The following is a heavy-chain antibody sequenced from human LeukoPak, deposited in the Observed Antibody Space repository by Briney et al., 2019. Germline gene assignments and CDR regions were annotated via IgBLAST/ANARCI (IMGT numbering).Heavy chain of an antibody. CDR2: IYSGGST. V-gene: IGHV3-53*01. D-gene: IGHD6-19*01. CDR3: ARGRYSSGWYGVDY. CDR1: GFTVSSNY. Sequence: GGSLRLSCAASGFTVSSNYMSWVRQAPGKGLEWVSVIYSGGSTYYADSVKGRFTIPRDNSKDTLYLQMNSLRAEDTAVYYCARGRYSSGWYGVDYWGQGTLVTVSS. J-gene: IGHJ4*02.